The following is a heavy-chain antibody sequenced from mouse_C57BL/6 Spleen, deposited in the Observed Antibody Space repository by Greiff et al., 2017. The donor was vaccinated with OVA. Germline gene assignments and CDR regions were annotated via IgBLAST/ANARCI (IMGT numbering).Heavy chain of an antibody. CDR3: VRHAGLHQGYFDV. V-gene: IGHV10-1*01. Sequence: GGGLVQPKGSLKLSCAASGFSFNTYAMNWVRQAPGKGLEWVARIRSKSNNYATYYADSVKDRFTISRDDSESMLYLQMNNLKTEDTAMYYCVRHAGLHQGYFDVWGTGTTVTVSS. CDR2: IRSKSNNYAT. D-gene: IGHD2-13*01. J-gene: IGHJ1*03. CDR1: GFSFNTYA.